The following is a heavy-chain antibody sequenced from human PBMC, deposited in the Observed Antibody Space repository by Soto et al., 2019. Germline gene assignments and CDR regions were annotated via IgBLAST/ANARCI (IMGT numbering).Heavy chain of an antibody. CDR2: IWYDGSNK. V-gene: IGHV3-33*01. CDR3: ARDPARPYSSGYDY. Sequence: PGGSLRLSCAASGFTFSSYGMHWVRQAPGKGLEWVAVIWYDGSNKYYADSVKGRFTISRDNSKNTLYLQMNSLRAEDTAVYYCARDPARPYSSGYDYWGQGTLVTVSS. J-gene: IGHJ4*02. CDR1: GFTFSSYG. D-gene: IGHD6-19*01.